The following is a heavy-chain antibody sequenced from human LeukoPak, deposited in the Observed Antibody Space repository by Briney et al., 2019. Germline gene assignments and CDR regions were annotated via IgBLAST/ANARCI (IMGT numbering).Heavy chain of an antibody. CDR3: AKDRRLAAFDY. CDR2: ITGRGEHM. Sequence: GGSLRLSCAASGFTFSSYWKHWVRQAPGKGLEWVSGITGRGEHMFYAGSVKGRFTISRDNSKNTLYLQMNSLRAEDTAVYYCAKDRRLAAFDYGGQGTLVTVSS. V-gene: IGHV3-23*01. CDR1: GFTFSSYW. D-gene: IGHD6-25*01. J-gene: IGHJ4*02.